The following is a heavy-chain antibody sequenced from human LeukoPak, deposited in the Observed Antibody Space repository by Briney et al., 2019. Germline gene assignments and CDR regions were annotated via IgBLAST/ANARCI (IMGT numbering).Heavy chain of an antibody. CDR2: INIDERIT. J-gene: IGHJ4*02. CDR3: FREGGD. Sequence: GGSLRLSCVASGFTFSSYAMHWVRQAPGKGLVWVSYINIDERITGYADSVKGRFTISRDNGKNTLYLRMNSLRVEDTAIYYCFREGGDWGQGTLVTVSS. D-gene: IGHD3-10*01. CDR1: GFTFSSYA. V-gene: IGHV3-74*01.